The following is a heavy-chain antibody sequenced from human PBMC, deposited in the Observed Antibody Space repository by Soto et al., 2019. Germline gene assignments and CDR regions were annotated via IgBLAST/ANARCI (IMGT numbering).Heavy chain of an antibody. J-gene: IGHJ6*02. CDR2: IYPGDSDT. V-gene: IGHV5-51*01. CDR3: ARHGHSSSWYRPAYYYYGMDV. Sequence: GESLKISCKGSGYSFTSYWIGWVRQMPGKGLEWMGIIYPGDSDTRYSPSFQGQVTISADKSISTAYLQWSSLKASDTAMYYCARHGHSSSWYRPAYYYYGMDVWGQGTTVTVSS. D-gene: IGHD6-13*01. CDR1: GYSFTSYW.